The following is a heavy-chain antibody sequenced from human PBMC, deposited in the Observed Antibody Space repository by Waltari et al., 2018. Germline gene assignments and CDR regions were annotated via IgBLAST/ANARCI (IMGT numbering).Heavy chain of an antibody. V-gene: IGHV4-34*01. D-gene: IGHD2-15*01. CDR1: GGSFSGYY. J-gene: IGHJ4*02. CDR2: ITHSGSI. CDR3: ARRRPARGYCSGGSGHPTGGFDY. Sequence: QVQLQQWGAGLLKPSETLSLPCAVSGGSFSGYYWSWIRQPPGKGLEWIGEITHSGSIKYNPALKSRVTKSEDTSKNQFSPKLSAVTAADTAVDYWARRRPARGYCSGGSGHPTGGFDYWGQGTLVTVSA.